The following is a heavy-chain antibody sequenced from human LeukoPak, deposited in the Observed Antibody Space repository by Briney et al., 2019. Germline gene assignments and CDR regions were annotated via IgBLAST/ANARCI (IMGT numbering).Heavy chain of an antibody. J-gene: IGHJ4*02. V-gene: IGHV1-18*01. CDR2: ISAYNGNT. CDR3: ARDAEERFLEWLLSSSLLYFDY. CDR1: GYTFTSHS. Sequence: ASVKVSCKGSGYTFTSHSMNWVRQAPGQGLEWMGWISAYNGNTNYAQKLQGRVTMTTDTSTSTAYMELRSLRSDDTAVYYCARDAEERFLEWLLSSSLLYFDYWGQGTLVTVSS. D-gene: IGHD3-3*01.